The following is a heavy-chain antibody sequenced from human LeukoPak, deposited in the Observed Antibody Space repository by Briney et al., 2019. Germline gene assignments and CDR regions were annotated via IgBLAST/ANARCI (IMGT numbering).Heavy chain of an antibody. CDR1: GFTFSTYW. J-gene: IGHJ4*02. CDR2: IYSGGST. V-gene: IGHV3-53*01. CDR3: AREAVAGTGSFDY. Sequence: GGSLRLSCTASGFTFSTYWINWVRQSPGKGLEWVSIIYSGGSTYYADSVKGRFSISRDNSKNTLYLQMNSLRAEDTAVYYCAREAVAGTGSFDYWGQGTLVTVSS. D-gene: IGHD6-19*01.